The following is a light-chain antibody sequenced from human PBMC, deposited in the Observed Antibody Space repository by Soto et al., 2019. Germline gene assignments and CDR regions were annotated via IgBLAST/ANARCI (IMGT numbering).Light chain of an antibody. J-gene: IGKJ2*01. CDR3: QQYESTPPT. CDR2: WAS. V-gene: IGKV4-1*01. Sequence: DIVMTQSPDSLAVSLGERATINCKSSQSVLYISNNKNYLAWYQQRPGQPPKLLIYWASTRESGVPDRVSGSGSGTDFTLTITSLQAEDVAVYYCQQYESTPPTFGQGTKLEIK. CDR1: QSVLYISNNKNY.